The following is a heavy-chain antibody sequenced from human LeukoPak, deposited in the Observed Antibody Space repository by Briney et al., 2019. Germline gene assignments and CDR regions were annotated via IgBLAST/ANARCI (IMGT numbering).Heavy chain of an antibody. D-gene: IGHD1-1*01. CDR2: IYYSGTT. CDR3: ARGSNDDHPAGGYFDY. Sequence: SETLSLTCTVSGDSLSSYYWSWLRQPPGKGLEWIGYIYYSGTTNYNPSLESRVTISVDTSKNQFSLKLSSVTAADTAVYYCARGSNDDHPAGGYFDYWGQGTLVTVSA. J-gene: IGHJ4*02. V-gene: IGHV4-59*12. CDR1: GDSLSSYY.